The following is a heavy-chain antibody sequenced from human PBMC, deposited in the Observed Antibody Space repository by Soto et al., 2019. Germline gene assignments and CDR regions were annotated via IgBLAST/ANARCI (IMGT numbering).Heavy chain of an antibody. Sequence: PSETLSLTCAVSGGSISSSNWWSWVRQPPGKGLEWIGEIYHSGSTNYNPSLKSRVTISVDKSKNQFSLKLSSVTAADTAVYYCASGSGPSGLEFDYWGQGTLVTVSS. V-gene: IGHV4-4*02. D-gene: IGHD6-19*01. CDR1: GGSISSSNW. CDR2: IYHSGST. CDR3: ASGSGPSGLEFDY. J-gene: IGHJ4*02.